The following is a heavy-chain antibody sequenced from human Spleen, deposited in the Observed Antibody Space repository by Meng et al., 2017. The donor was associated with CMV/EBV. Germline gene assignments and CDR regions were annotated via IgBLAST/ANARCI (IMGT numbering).Heavy chain of an antibody. D-gene: IGHD3-10*01. CDR3: ARGPSGDWADY. CDR1: GITFDDYA. J-gene: IGHJ4*02. CDR2: ITWNSGGI. Sequence: GGSLRLSCAVSGITFDDYAMHWVRQAPGKGLEWVAGITWNSGGIGYADSVKGRFTISRDNTQNTHYLKLNSLRADDTAVYYCARGPSGDWADYWGQGTLVTVSS. V-gene: IGHV3-9*01.